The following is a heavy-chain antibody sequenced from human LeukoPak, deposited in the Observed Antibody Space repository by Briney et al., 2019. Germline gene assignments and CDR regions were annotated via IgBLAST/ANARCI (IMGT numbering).Heavy chain of an antibody. D-gene: IGHD2-2*01. Sequence: GASVKVSCKASGYTFTSYDINWVRQATGQGLEWMGWMNPNSGNTGYAQKFQGRVTMTRNTSISTAYMELSSLRSEDTAVYYCARGLGLGYCSSTSCYWFDPWGQGTLVTVSS. CDR3: ARGLGLGYCSSTSCYWFDP. V-gene: IGHV1-8*01. CDR1: GYTFTSYD. CDR2: MNPNSGNT. J-gene: IGHJ5*02.